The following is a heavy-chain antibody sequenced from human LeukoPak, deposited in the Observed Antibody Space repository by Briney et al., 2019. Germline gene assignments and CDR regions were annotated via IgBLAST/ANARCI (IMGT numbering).Heavy chain of an antibody. J-gene: IGHJ5*02. Sequence: GASVKVSCKASGYTFTSYGISWVRQAPGQGLEWMGWINPKSGGTNYPQKFQGRVTMTRDTSISTAYMELSRLRSDDTAVYYCARDLSATRRKGWFDPWGQGTLVTVSS. D-gene: IGHD5-12*01. CDR3: ARDLSATRRKGWFDP. CDR2: INPKSGGT. CDR1: GYTFTSYG. V-gene: IGHV1-2*02.